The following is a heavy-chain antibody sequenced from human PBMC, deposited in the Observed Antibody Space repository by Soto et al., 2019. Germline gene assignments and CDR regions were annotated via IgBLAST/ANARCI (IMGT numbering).Heavy chain of an antibody. CDR3: ASKRDCSSTSCYLGRHLMIDY. CDR2: ISSSGSTI. V-gene: IGHV3-48*03. Sequence: GGSLRLSCAASGFTFSSYEMNWVRQAPGKGLEWVSYISSSGSTIYYADSVKGRFTISRDNAKNSLYLQMNSLRDEDTAVYYCASKRDCSSTSCYLGRHLMIDYWGQGTLVTVSS. CDR1: GFTFSSYE. D-gene: IGHD2-2*01. J-gene: IGHJ4*02.